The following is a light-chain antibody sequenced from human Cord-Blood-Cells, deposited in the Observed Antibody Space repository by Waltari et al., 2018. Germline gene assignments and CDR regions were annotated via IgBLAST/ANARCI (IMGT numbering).Light chain of an antibody. CDR3: QSYDSSLSGSV. CDR1: NSNIGAGYD. Sequence: QSVLTQPPSVSGAPGQRVTISCPGSNSNIGAGYDVHWYQQLPGTAPKRLIYGNSNRPSGVPDRFSGSKSGTSASLAITGLQAEDEADYYCQSYDSSLSGSVFGGGTKLTVL. CDR2: GNS. V-gene: IGLV1-40*01. J-gene: IGLJ2*01.